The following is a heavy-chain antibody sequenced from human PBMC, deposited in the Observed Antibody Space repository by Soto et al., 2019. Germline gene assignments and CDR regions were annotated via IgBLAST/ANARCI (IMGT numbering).Heavy chain of an antibody. CDR1: GVTCSSYA. J-gene: IGHJ4*02. D-gene: IGHD3-22*01. CDR2: ISYDGSNK. Sequence: PGGPLLLSCAASGVTCSSYAMHWVRQAPGKGLEWVAVISYDGSNKYYADSVKGRFTISRDNSKNTLYLQMNSLRAEDTAVYYCARDFSGLALHSSGFEIDYWGQGTLVTVSS. V-gene: IGHV3-30-3*01. CDR3: ARDFSGLALHSSGFEIDY.